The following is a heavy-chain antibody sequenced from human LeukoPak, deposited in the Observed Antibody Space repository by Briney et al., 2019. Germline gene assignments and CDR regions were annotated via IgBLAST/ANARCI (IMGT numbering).Heavy chain of an antibody. CDR1: GYTFTSYG. CDR2: ISAYNGNT. CDR3: ARVGLVVPAAMGWGGQFDY. J-gene: IGHJ4*02. Sequence: ASVKVSCKASGYTFTSYGISWVRQAPGQGLEWMGWISAYNGNTNYAQKLQGRVTMTTDTSTSTAYMELRSLRSDDTAVYYCARVGLVVPAAMGWGGQFDYWGQGTLVTVSS. D-gene: IGHD2-2*01. V-gene: IGHV1-18*01.